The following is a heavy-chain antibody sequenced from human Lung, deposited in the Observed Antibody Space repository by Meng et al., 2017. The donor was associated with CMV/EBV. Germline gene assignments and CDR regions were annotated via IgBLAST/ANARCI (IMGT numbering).Heavy chain of an antibody. V-gene: IGHV4-4*02. CDR2: IYHSGGT. J-gene: IGHJ4*02. D-gene: IGHD6-19*01. CDR3: ARDPYATGWAG. Sequence: QRPESGPGLVKPSGTLSLTCVVSGGSISISTWWSWVRQPPGKGLEWIGEIYHSGGTNYNPSLRGRVTISLDKSKNQFSLTLRSVTAADTAVYYCARDPYATGWAGWGQGTLVTVSS. CDR1: GGSISISTW.